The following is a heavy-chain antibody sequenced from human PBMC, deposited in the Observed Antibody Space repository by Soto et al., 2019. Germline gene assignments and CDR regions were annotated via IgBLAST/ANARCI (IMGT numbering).Heavy chain of an antibody. Sequence: EVQLVESGGGLVKPGGSLRLSCAASGFTFSNAWMNWVRQAPGKGLAWVGRIKSKTDGGTTDYAAPVKGRFTISRDDSKNTLYLQMNSLKTEDTAVYYGTTGEAYDSSVYYPDAFDIWGQGTMVTVSS. CDR3: TTGEAYDSSVYYPDAFDI. CDR2: IKSKTDGGTT. CDR1: GFTFSNAW. D-gene: IGHD3-22*01. V-gene: IGHV3-15*07. J-gene: IGHJ3*02.